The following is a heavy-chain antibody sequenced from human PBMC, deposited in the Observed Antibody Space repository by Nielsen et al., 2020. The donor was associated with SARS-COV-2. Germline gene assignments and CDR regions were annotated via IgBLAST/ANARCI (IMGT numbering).Heavy chain of an antibody. CDR2: ISYDGSNK. CDR3: AKPLRSRHEDTAMVH. D-gene: IGHD5-18*01. Sequence: GGSLRLSCAASGFTFSSYGMHWVRQAPGKGLEWVAVISYDGSNKYYADSVKGRFTISRDNSKNTLYLQMNSLRAEDTAVYYCAKPLRSRHEDTAMVHWGQGTLVTVSS. CDR1: GFTFSSYG. J-gene: IGHJ4*02. V-gene: IGHV3-30*18.